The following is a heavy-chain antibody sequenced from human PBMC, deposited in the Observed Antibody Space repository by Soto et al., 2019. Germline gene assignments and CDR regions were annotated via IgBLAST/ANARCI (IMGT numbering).Heavy chain of an antibody. CDR3: ARTYSGHIYYGMDV. V-gene: IGHV1-18*01. CDR1: GYTFTSYG. D-gene: IGHD4-4*01. J-gene: IGHJ6*02. CDR2: ISAYRGNT. Sequence: ASVKVSCKASGYTFTSYGISWVRRAPGQGLEWMGWISAYRGNTNYAQKFQGRVTMTPDTSTSTAYMELRSLRSDDTAVYYCARTYSGHIYYGMDVWGQGTTVTVSS.